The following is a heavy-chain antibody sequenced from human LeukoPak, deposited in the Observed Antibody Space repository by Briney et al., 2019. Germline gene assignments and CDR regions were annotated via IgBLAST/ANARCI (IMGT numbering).Heavy chain of an antibody. CDR1: GFTFSSYA. Sequence: PGGSLRLSCAASGFTFSSYAMHWVRQAPGKGLDWVAVIWFDGSNKYYADSVKGRFTISRDNSKNTLYLQMNSLRAEDTAVYYCARDRRRLAVAGTELDYWGQGTLVTVSS. J-gene: IGHJ4*02. D-gene: IGHD6-19*01. CDR3: ARDRRRLAVAGTELDY. CDR2: IWFDGSNK. V-gene: IGHV3-33*01.